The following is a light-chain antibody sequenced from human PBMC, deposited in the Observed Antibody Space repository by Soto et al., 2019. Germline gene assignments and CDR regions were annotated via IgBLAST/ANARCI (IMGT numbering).Light chain of an antibody. CDR2: KDS. J-gene: IGLJ3*02. V-gene: IGLV3-25*03. CDR1: ALPRKY. CDR3: LSADSSGDHPWV. Sequence: SYELTQPPSVSVLPGQTARIPCSGDALPRKYAYWYHQKPGQAPVLMICKDSERPSGIPERFSGSSSGTTVTLTISGVQAEDEGDYYCLSADSSGDHPWVFGGGTKLTVL.